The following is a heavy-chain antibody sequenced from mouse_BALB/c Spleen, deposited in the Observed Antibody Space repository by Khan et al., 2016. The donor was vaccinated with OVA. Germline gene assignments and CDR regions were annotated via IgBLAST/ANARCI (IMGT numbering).Heavy chain of an antibody. V-gene: IGHV2-4*02. D-gene: IGHD1-1*01. J-gene: IGHJ4*01. CDR2: IWSGGNT. CDR1: GFSLTNYG. Sequence: QVQLKASGPGLVQPSQILSITCTVSGFSLTNYGVHWVRQPPGKGLEWLGLIWSGGNTAYNPAFISRLSISKDNTKSQVCFKMNSLQADDTAIYFCTRKRGVHYNRDYWGQGTSVTVSS. CDR3: TRKRGVHYNRDY.